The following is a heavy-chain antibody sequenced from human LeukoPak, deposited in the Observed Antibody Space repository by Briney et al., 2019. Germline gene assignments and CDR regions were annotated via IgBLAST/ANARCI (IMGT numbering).Heavy chain of an antibody. J-gene: IGHJ4*02. CDR3: AKVGGIAAAGTHFDY. CDR1: GFTFSSYA. D-gene: IGHD6-13*01. CDR2: ISGSGGST. Sequence: GGSLRLSCAASGFTFSSYAMRWVRQAPGKGLEWVSAISGSGGSTYYADSVKGRFTISRDNSKNTLYLQMNSLRAEDTAVYYCAKVGGIAAAGTHFDYWGQGTLVTVSS. V-gene: IGHV3-23*01.